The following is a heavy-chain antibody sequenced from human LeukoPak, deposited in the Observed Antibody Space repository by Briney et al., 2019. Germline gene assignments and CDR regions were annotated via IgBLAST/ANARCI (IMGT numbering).Heavy chain of an antibody. J-gene: IGHJ6*02. V-gene: IGHV7-4-1*02. CDR3: ARAYSSSWYHYYYGMDV. CDR2: INTNTGNP. D-gene: IGHD6-13*01. CDR1: GYTFTTYS. Sequence: ASVKVSCKASGYTFTTYSMNWVRQAPGQGLEWMGWINTNTGNPTYAQGFTGRFVFSLDTSVSTAYLQISSLKAEDTAVYYCARAYSSSWYHYYYGMDVWGQGTMVTVSS.